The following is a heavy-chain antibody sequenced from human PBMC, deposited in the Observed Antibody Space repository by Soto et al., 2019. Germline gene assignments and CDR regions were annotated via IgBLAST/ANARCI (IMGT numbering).Heavy chain of an antibody. J-gene: IGHJ4*02. D-gene: IGHD3-22*01. V-gene: IGHV3-74*01. CDR1: GFTFSSYW. CDR2: ISPDGKNT. CDR3: VRGASSGYYRIDY. Sequence: DVHLVESGGDLVHPGGSLRLSCAASGFTFSSYWMHWVRQVPGKGLVWVSRISPDGKNTNYADSVKGRFTISRDNAKNTVFLQMNSLRVEDMAVYYCVRGASSGYYRIDYWGQGALVPVSS.